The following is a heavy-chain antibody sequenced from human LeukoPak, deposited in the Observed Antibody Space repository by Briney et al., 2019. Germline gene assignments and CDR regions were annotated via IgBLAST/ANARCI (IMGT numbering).Heavy chain of an antibody. CDR1: GYTLTELS. D-gene: IGHD3-10*01. Sequence: ASVKVSCKVSGYTLTELSMHWVRQAPGKGLEWMGGFDPEDGETIYAQKFQGRVTMTEDTSTDTAYMELSSLRSEDTAVYYCATSYLGTQTLWFGELLIWGQGTLVTVSS. CDR2: FDPEDGET. CDR3: ATSYLGTQTLWFGELLI. J-gene: IGHJ4*02. V-gene: IGHV1-24*01.